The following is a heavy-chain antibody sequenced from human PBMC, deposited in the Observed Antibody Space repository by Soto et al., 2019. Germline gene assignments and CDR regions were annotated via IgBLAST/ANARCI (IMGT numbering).Heavy chain of an antibody. D-gene: IGHD6-19*01. J-gene: IGHJ4*02. CDR2: IVVGSGNT. CDR3: AAAGYSSGWYGDGLDY. CDR1: GFTFTSSA. Sequence: ASVKVSCKASGFTFTSSAMQWVRQARGQRLEWIGWIVVGSGNTNYAQKFQERVTITRDMSTSTAYMELSSLRSEDTAVYYCAAAGYSSGWYGDGLDYWGQGTLVTVSS. V-gene: IGHV1-58*02.